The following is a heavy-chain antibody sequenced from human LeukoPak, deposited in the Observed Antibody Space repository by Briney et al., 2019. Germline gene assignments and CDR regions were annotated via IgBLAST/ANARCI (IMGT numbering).Heavy chain of an antibody. D-gene: IGHD3-16*01. CDR3: AITLYYFDF. Sequence: PGGSLGLSCAASGFTFSRQAMSWVRQAPGKGLQWVSAITDSADDTYYADSVKGRFTISRDNSKNTLFLQMNSLTAEDTAVYYCAITLYYFDFWGQGTLVTVSS. CDR2: ITDSADDT. CDR1: GFTFSRQA. J-gene: IGHJ4*02. V-gene: IGHV3-23*01.